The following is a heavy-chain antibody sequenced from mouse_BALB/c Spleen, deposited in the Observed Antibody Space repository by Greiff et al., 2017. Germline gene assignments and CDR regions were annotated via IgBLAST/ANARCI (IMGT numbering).Heavy chain of an antibody. J-gene: IGHJ4*01. D-gene: IGHD1-1*01. CDR3: ARAYYYGSRGDAMDY. V-gene: IGHV2-6-7*01. CDR1: GFSLTGYG. CDR2: IWGDGST. Sequence: VQLQESGPGLVAPSQSLSITCTVSGFSLTGYGVNWVRQPPGKGLEWLGMIWGDGSTDYNSALKSRLSISKDNSKSQVFLKMNSLQTDDTARYYCARAYYYGSRGDAMDYWGQGTSVTVSS.